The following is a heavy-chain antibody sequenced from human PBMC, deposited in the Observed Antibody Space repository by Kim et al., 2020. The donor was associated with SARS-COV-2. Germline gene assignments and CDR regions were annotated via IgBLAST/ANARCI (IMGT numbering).Heavy chain of an antibody. D-gene: IGHD3-10*01. Sequence: YYPGSVKGRFTIARENAKNSLYLQMNSLGAGDTAVYYCARRGVQLNGMDVWGQGTTVTVSS. V-gene: IGHV3-13*01. CDR3: ARRGVQLNGMDV. J-gene: IGHJ6*02.